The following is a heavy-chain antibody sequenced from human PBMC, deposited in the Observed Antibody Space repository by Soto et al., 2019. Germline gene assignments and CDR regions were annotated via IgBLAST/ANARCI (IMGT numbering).Heavy chain of an antibody. CDR1: GFTLSSYS. J-gene: IGHJ4*02. CDR2: STKSDGTV. Sequence: GGSLRLSCAASGFTLSSYSMNWVRQAPGRGLEWVSYSTKSDGTVYYSASVRGRFTISRDNAKNSLFLQMNSLRDEDTAVYYCARDLYDSSGYYSYWGQGTLVTVSS. CDR3: ARDLYDSSGYYSY. D-gene: IGHD3-22*01. V-gene: IGHV3-48*02.